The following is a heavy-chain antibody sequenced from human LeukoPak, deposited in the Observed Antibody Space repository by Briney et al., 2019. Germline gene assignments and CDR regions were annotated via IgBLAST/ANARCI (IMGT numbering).Heavy chain of an antibody. J-gene: IGHJ5*02. V-gene: IGHV4-34*01. CDR3: ARRYGSGSCSLGFDP. Sequence: SETLSLTCAVYGGSFSGYYWSWIRQPPGKGLEWIGEINHSGSTNYNPSLKSRVTISVDTSKNQFSLKLSSVTAADTAVYYCARRYGSGSCSLGFDPWGQGTLVTVSS. D-gene: IGHD3-10*01. CDR1: GGSFSGYY. CDR2: INHSGST.